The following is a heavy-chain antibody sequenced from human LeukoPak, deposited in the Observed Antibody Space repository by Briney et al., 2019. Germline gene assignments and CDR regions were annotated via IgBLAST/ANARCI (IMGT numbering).Heavy chain of an antibody. V-gene: IGHV4-39*07. CDR3: ARALGYCSSTSCYDFDY. CDR2: IYYSGST. CDR1: GGSISSSSYY. Sequence: SSETLSLTCTVSGGSISSSSYYWGWIRQPPGKGLEWIGSIYYSGSTYYNPSLKSRATISVDTSKNQFSLKLSSVTAADTAVYYCARALGYCSSTSCYDFDYWGQGTLVTVSS. J-gene: IGHJ4*02. D-gene: IGHD2-2*01.